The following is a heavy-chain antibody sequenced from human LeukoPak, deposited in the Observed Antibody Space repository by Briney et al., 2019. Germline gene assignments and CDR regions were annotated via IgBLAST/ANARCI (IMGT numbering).Heavy chain of an antibody. CDR2: ISAYNGNT. D-gene: IGHD6-19*01. CDR1: GYTFTSYG. CDR3: ARDKEKVAVAGDITGWFDP. V-gene: IGHV1-18*04. Sequence: ASVKVSCKASGYTFTSYGISWVRQAPGQGLEWTGWISAYNGNTNYAQKLQGRVTLTTDTSTSTAYMELRSLRSDDTAVYYCARDKEKVAVAGDITGWFDPWGQGTLVTVSS. J-gene: IGHJ5*02.